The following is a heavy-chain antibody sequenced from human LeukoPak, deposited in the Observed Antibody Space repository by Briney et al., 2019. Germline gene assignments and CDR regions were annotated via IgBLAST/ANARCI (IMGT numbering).Heavy chain of an antibody. V-gene: IGHV1-18*01. D-gene: IGHD2-2*01. Sequence: GASVNVSCKTSGYTFTTYGVSWVRQAPGQGLEWMGWVSGYTGNTNYAERFQGRVTMTIDTSTSTVYMELTSLRSDDTAVYYCARGEVSASLYYFDFWGQGTLVTVS. CDR2: VSGYTGNT. CDR1: GYTFTTYG. J-gene: IGHJ4*02. CDR3: ARGEVSASLYYFDF.